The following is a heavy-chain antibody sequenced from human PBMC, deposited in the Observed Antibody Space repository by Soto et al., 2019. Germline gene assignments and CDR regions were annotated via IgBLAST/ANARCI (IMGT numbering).Heavy chain of an antibody. J-gene: IGHJ6*03. D-gene: IGHD6-13*01. Sequence: GGSLRLSCAASGFTFSSYDMHWVRQATGKGLEWVSAIGTAGDTYYPGSVKGRFTISRENAKNSLYLQMNSLRAGDTAVYYCAREDVGIAAARYYYYMDVWGKGTTVTVSS. CDR3: AREDVGIAAARYYYYMDV. CDR2: IGTAGDT. CDR1: GFTFSSYD. V-gene: IGHV3-13*01.